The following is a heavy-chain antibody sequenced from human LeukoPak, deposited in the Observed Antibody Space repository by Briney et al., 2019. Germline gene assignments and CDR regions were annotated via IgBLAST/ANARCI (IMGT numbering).Heavy chain of an antibody. CDR2: IYYSGST. V-gene: IGHV4-39*01. Sequence: SETLSLTCTVSGGSISSSSYYWGWIRQPPGKGLEWIGSIYYSGSTYYNPSLKSRVTISVDTSKNQFSLKLSSVTAADTAVYYCASYDYYDSSGDDYWGQGTLVTVSS. CDR1: GGSISSSSYY. J-gene: IGHJ4*02. D-gene: IGHD3-22*01. CDR3: ASYDYYDSSGDDY.